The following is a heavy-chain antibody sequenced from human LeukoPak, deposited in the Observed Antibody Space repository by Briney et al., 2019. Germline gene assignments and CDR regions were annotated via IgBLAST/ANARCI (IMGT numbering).Heavy chain of an antibody. V-gene: IGHV4-34*01. Sequence: SETLSLTCAVYGGPFSGYYWSWIRQPPGKGLEWIGEINHSGSTNYNPSLKSRVTISVDTSKYQFSLKLSSVTAADTAVYYCARRPAAMPLDYWGQGTLVTVSS. CDR1: GGPFSGYY. J-gene: IGHJ4*02. D-gene: IGHD2-2*01. CDR3: ARRPAAMPLDY. CDR2: INHSGST.